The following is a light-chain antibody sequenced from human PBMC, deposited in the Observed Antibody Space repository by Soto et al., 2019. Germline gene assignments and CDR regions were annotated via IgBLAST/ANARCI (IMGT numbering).Light chain of an antibody. CDR3: QQHNKWPLT. J-gene: IGKJ4*01. V-gene: IGKV3-15*01. CDR2: GIF. CDR1: QSVNNY. Sequence: EIVMTQSPATVSVSPGERATLSCRASQSVNNYLAWYQQKPGQAPRLLVYGIFSRATGVPARFSGSGSGTEFTLTISSLQSEDSAVYYCQQHNKWPLTFGGGTKVDNK.